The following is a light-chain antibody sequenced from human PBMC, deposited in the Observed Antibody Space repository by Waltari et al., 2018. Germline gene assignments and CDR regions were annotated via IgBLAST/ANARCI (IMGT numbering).Light chain of an antibody. CDR3: QQYNSYPYN. J-gene: IGKJ2*01. CDR2: KAS. CDR1: QSISSW. V-gene: IGKV1-5*03. Sequence: DIQMTQPPSTLSASVGGRVTIACRASQSISSWMAWYQQQPGKPPKLLIYKASSLESGVPSRFSGSGSGTEFTLTISSLQPDDFATYYCQQYNSYPYNFGQGTKLEIK.